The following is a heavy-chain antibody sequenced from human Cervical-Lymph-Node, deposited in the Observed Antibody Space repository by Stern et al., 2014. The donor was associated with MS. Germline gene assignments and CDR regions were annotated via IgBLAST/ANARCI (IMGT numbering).Heavy chain of an antibody. J-gene: IGHJ4*02. CDR2: ISYDGNTK. V-gene: IGHV3-30-3*01. CDR3: VRERSSRGFDY. Sequence: VQLVESGGGVVQPGRSLRVSCATAGFTFTSYAKNWVRQAPGKGLAWVAVISYDGNTKYYADSVKGRFTISRDNSKNTLYLQMSSLRAEDTAVYYCVRERSSRGFDYWGQGSLVTVSS. D-gene: IGHD5/OR15-5a*01. CDR1: GFTFTSYA.